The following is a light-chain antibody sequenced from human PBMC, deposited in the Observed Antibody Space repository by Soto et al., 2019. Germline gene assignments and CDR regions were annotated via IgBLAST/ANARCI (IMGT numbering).Light chain of an antibody. J-gene: IGLJ3*02. V-gene: IGLV7-43*01. CDR1: TGAVTSGYY. CDR2: KTT. CDR3: VLLYGGSWV. Sequence: QAVVTQEPSLTVSPGGTVSLTGGLTTGAVTSGYYPNWFQRKPGQTLRTLIYKTTNKHSWTPARFSGSLLGGKAALTLSGVQPEDEADYYCVLLYGGSWVFGGGTQLTVL.